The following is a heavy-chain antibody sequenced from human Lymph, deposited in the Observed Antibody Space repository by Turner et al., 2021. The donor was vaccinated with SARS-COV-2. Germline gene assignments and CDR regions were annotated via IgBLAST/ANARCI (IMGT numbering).Heavy chain of an antibody. Sequence: QVQLVQSGAEVKKPGSSVTVSCKASGGPFSSSAISWLRQAPGQGLEWMVVIIPMLGIANYAQKVQGRVTITAEKATSTAYMGLSSLRSEDTAVYYCARIVAPGMGGGVYYYYYGMDVWGQGTTVTVSS. J-gene: IGHJ6*02. V-gene: IGHV1-69*10. CDR3: ARIVAPGMGGGVYYYYYGMDV. CDR2: IIPMLGIA. D-gene: IGHD6-13*01. CDR1: GGPFSSSA.